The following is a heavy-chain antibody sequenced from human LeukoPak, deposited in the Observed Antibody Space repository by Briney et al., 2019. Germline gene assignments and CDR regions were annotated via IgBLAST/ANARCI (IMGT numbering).Heavy chain of an antibody. D-gene: IGHD6-6*01. V-gene: IGHV1-18*01. CDR1: GYTFTSYG. Sequence: ASVKVSGKASGYTFTSYGISWVRQAPGQGLEWMGWISAYNGNTNYAQKLQGRVTMSTDTSTSTAYMELRSLRSDDTAVYYCARSRFDIAARPGAPDYWGQGTLVTVSS. J-gene: IGHJ4*02. CDR2: ISAYNGNT. CDR3: ARSRFDIAARPGAPDY.